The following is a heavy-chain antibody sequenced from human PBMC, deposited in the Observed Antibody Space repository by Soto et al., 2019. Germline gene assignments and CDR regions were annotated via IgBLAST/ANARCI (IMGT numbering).Heavy chain of an antibody. V-gene: IGHV3-53*04. J-gene: IGHJ4*02. CDR2: IYSGGST. Sequence: EVQLVESGGGLVQPGGSLRLSCAASGFTVSSNYMSWVRQAPGKGLEWVSVIYSGGSTYYADSVKGRFTISRHNSKNTLYLQMNSLRAEDTAVYYCAKDPDGFLEWLYDYWGQGTLVTVSS. CDR1: GFTVSSNY. CDR3: AKDPDGFLEWLYDY. D-gene: IGHD3-3*01.